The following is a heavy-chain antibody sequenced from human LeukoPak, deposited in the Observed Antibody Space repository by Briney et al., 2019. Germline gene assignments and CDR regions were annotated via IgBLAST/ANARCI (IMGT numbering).Heavy chain of an antibody. J-gene: IGHJ5*02. CDR1: GGSISSYY. Sequence: SETLSLTCAVSGGSISSYYWSWIRQPPGKGLEWIGDIYYSGSTNYNPSLKSRVTISVETSKNQFPLKLRSVTAADTAVYYCARCSSSCYWFDPCGQGTLVTVSP. CDR3: ARCSSSCYWFDP. D-gene: IGHD6-13*01. V-gene: IGHV4-59*08. CDR2: IYYSGST.